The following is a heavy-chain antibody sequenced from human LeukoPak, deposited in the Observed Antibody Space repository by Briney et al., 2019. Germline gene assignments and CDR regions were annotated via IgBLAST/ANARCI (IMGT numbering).Heavy chain of an antibody. CDR1: GFTFSNFW. Sequence: GGSLRLSCAASGFTFSNFWMHWVRQAPGKGLVWVSRINSDGSDTSYADSVKGRLTISRDNAKNTLYLHMNSLRAEDTAIYYCVGGYDPHYWGQGTLVTVSS. V-gene: IGHV3-74*01. D-gene: IGHD2-8*02. CDR2: INSDGSDT. J-gene: IGHJ4*02. CDR3: VGGYDPHY.